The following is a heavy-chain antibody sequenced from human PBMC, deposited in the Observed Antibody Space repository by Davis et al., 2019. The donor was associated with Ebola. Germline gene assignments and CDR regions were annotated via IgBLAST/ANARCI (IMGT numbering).Heavy chain of an antibody. V-gene: IGHV4-34*03. Sequence: SETLSLPFAVHCLPFRGHYWSWIRQPPGKGPGWIREINHSGSTNYNPSLKSRVTISVDTSRNQFSLKLSSVTAADTAVYYCFTDSMVRGVIYWGQGTLVTVSS. CDR3: FTDSMVRGVIY. D-gene: IGHD3-10*01. CDR2: INHSGST. J-gene: IGHJ4*02. CDR1: CLPFRGHY.